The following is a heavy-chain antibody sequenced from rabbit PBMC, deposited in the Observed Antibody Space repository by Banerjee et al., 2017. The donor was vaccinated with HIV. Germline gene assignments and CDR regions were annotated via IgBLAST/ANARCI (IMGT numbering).Heavy chain of an antibody. V-gene: IGHV1S45*01. CDR2: IYTGDGST. D-gene: IGHD1-1*01. J-gene: IGHJ4*01. CDR1: GFDFSSSYY. Sequence: QEQLVESGGGLVQPEGSLTLTCTASGFDFSSSYYMCWVRQAPGKGLEWIGCIYTGDGSTYYASWATGRFTISKTSSTTVTLQMTSLTAADTATYLCAGSLVDNANLWGPGTLVTVS. CDR3: AGSLVDNANL.